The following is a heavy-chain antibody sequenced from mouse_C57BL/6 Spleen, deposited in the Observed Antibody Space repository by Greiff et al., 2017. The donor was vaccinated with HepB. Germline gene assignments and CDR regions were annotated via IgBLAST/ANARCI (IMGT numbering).Heavy chain of an antibody. J-gene: IGHJ2*01. CDR1: GYSFTDYN. CDR2: INPNYGTT. D-gene: IGHD2-3*01. Sequence: SGPELVKPGASVKISCKASGYSFTDYNMNWVKQSNGKSLEWIGVINPNYGTTSYNQKFKGKATLTVDQSSSTAYMQLNSLTSEDSAVDYCALYDGYLLTFDYWGQGTTLTVSS. V-gene: IGHV1-39*01. CDR3: ALYDGYLLTFDY.